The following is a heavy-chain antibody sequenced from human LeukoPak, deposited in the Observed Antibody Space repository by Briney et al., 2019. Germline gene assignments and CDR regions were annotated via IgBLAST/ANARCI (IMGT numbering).Heavy chain of an antibody. J-gene: IGHJ4*02. D-gene: IGHD2-2*01. Sequence: GGSLRLSCAASGFTFNIYWMSWVRQTPGKGLEWVANINQDGSEKYYVDSVKGRFTISRDNARNSLYLQMNSLRTEDTSVYYCAPHCSSASCPDYWGQGTLVTVSS. V-gene: IGHV3-7*01. CDR3: APHCSSASCPDY. CDR1: GFTFNIYW. CDR2: INQDGSEK.